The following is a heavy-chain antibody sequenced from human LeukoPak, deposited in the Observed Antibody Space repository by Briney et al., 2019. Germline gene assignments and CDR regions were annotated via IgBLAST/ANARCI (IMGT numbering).Heavy chain of an antibody. D-gene: IGHD4-17*01. CDR2: ISYDGSNK. V-gene: IGHV3-30*18. Sequence: GRSLRLSCAASGFTFSSYGMHWVRQAPGKGLEWVAVISYDGSNKYYADSVKGRFTISRDNSKNTPYLQMNSLRAEDTAVYYCAKDGRYGDYVYDYWGQGTLVTVSS. CDR3: AKDGRYGDYVYDY. J-gene: IGHJ4*02. CDR1: GFTFSSYG.